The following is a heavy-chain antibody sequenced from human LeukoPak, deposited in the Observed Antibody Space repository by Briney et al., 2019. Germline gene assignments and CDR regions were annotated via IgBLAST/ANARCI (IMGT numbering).Heavy chain of an antibody. Sequence: GGSLRLSCEASGLPFSSYWMRWVRQVPGKRLVWVSRINPDGRSTHYADSVKGRFTISRANTKKMLQLQRTILTDEATALYYGWFETGGNAFDIWGQGRMVPVSS. V-gene: IGHV3-74*01. CDR2: INPDGRST. CDR3: WFETGGNAFDI. CDR1: GLPFSSYW. D-gene: IGHD2-15*01. J-gene: IGHJ3*02.